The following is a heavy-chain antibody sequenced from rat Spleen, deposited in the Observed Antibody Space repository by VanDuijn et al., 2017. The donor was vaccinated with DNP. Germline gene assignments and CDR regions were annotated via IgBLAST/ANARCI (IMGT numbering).Heavy chain of an antibody. CDR1: GFTFSDYN. J-gene: IGHJ2*01. V-gene: IGHV5-7*01. Sequence: EVQLVESGGGLVQPGRSLKLSCAASGFTFSDYNMAWVRQAPKKGLEWVATISYDGSSTYYRDSVKGRFTISRDNAKSTLYLQMDSLRSEDTATYYCARQDYWCLYFDFWGQGVMVTVSS. CDR2: ISYDGSST. D-gene: IGHD1-7*01. CDR3: ARQDYWCLYFDF.